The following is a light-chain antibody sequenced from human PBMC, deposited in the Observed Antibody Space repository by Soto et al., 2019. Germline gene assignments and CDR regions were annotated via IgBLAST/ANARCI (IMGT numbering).Light chain of an antibody. CDR3: TSYTRDTALV. Sequence: QSALTQPASVSGSPGQSITISCTGTSSDVGTYNYVSWYQHHPGKAPKLIIYEVSNRPSGVSNRFSGSKSGSTASLTISGLHAEDEADYHCTSYTRDTALVFGTGTKVTVL. CDR1: SSDVGTYNY. J-gene: IGLJ1*01. V-gene: IGLV2-14*01. CDR2: EVS.